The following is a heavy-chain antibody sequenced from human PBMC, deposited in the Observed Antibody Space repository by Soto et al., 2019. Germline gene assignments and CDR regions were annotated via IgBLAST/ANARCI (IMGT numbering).Heavy chain of an antibody. CDR3: AKQYYDILTGYYGSIDY. V-gene: IGHV3-23*01. CDR1: GFTFSSYA. D-gene: IGHD3-9*01. CDR2: ISGSGGST. Sequence: GGSLRLSCAASGFTFSSYAMSWVRQAPGKGLEWVSAISGSGGSTYYADSVKGRFTISRDNSKSTLYLQMNSLRAEDTAVYYCAKQYYDILTGYYGSIDYWGQGTLVTVSS. J-gene: IGHJ4*02.